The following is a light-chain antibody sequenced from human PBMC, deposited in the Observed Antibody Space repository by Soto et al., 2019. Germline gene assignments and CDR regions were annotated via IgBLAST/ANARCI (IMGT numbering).Light chain of an antibody. Sequence: QSVLTQLAPVSGSPGQSITISCTGSSSDVGIYNYVSWYQQHPGKAPKLMIYQVTNRPSGVSNRFSGSKSGNTASLTISGLQAEDEADYYCSSYTGSTNYVFGTGTKVTVL. CDR2: QVT. V-gene: IGLV2-14*01. J-gene: IGLJ1*01. CDR1: SSDVGIYNY. CDR3: SSYTGSTNYV.